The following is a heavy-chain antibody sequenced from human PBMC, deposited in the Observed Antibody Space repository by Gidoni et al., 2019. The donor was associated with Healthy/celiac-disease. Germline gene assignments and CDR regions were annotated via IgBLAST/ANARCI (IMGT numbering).Heavy chain of an antibody. CDR1: GFTFSGSA. CDR3: SPLEDYGGDY. J-gene: IGHJ4*02. Sequence: EVQLVESGGGLVQPGGSLNLSCAASGFTFSGSAMHWVRQASGKGLEWVGRIRSKANSYATAYAASVKGRFTISRDDSKNTAYLQMNSLKTEDTAVYYCSPLEDYGGDYWGQGTLVTVSS. D-gene: IGHD4-17*01. V-gene: IGHV3-73*02. CDR2: IRSKANSYAT.